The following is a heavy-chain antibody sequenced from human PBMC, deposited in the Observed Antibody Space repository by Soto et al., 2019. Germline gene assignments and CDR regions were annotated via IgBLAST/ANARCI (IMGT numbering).Heavy chain of an antibody. CDR1: GGSISSGDYY. Sequence: SETLSLTCTVSGGSISSGDYYWSWIRQTPGKGLEWIGHIYYSGSTYYNTSLKSRVTISVDTSKNQFSLKLSSVTAADTAVYYCARGAYDFWSGYYGFDYWGQGTLVTVPS. CDR3: ARGAYDFWSGYYGFDY. V-gene: IGHV4-30-4*01. D-gene: IGHD3-3*01. CDR2: IYYSGST. J-gene: IGHJ4*02.